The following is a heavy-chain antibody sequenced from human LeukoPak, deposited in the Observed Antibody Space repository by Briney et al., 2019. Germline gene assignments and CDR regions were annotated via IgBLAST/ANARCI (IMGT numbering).Heavy chain of an antibody. CDR3: ARAPISSKLKTDY. V-gene: IGHV1-2*02. D-gene: IGHD3-16*02. Sequence: GASVKVSCKASGYTFTGYYMHWVRQAPGQGLEWMGWINPNSGGTNYAQKFQGRVTMTRDTSISTAYMELSRLRSDDTAVYYCARAPISSKLKTDYWGQGTLVTVSS. CDR2: INPNSGGT. CDR1: GYTFTGYY. J-gene: IGHJ4*02.